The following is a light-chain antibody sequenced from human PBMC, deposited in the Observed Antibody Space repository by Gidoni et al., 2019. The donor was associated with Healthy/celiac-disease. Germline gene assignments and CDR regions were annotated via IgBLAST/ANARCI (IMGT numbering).Light chain of an antibody. V-gene: IGKV1-39*01. CDR2: AAS. CDR1: QSISSY. J-gene: IGKJ2*01. Sequence: DSQMPTSTSSLSASVGDRVTITCRASQSISSYLNWYQQKPGKAPKRLIYAASSLQSGVPSRFCGSGSGTHFSLSISSLQPEDFATYYCQQSYSSPRRTFGQGTKLEIK. CDR3: QQSYSSPRRT.